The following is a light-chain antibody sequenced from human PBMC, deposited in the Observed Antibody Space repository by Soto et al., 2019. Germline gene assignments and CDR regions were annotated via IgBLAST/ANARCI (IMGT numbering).Light chain of an antibody. CDR3: QQSLSSPEIT. CDR1: QSISNY. CDR2: GAS. Sequence: DIRMTQSPSSLSASVGDRFTITCRASQSISNYLHWYHQRPGKAPKLXXYGASTLQIGVPSRFSGSGSGTDFTLTISSLQPDDLGNYYCQQSLSSPEITFGQGTRLEI. J-gene: IGKJ5*01. V-gene: IGKV1-39*01.